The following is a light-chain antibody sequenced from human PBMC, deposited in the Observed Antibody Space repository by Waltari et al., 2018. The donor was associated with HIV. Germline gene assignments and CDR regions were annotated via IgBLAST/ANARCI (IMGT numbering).Light chain of an antibody. J-gene: IGLJ1*01. CDR1: SSDIGGYDY. V-gene: IGLV2-14*01. Sequence: QSALTQPASVSGSLGQSITISCPGTSSDIGGYDYVSWYQQHPGNAPILLIYEVNNRPSGVSICFAGSKSGNTASLTITGLQAEDESDYDYSSYTSVTTSYVFGTGTSVTVL. CDR2: EVN. CDR3: SSYTSVTTSYV.